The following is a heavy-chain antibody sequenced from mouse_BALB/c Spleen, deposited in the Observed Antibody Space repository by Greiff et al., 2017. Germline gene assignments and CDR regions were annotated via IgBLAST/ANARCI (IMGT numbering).Heavy chain of an antibody. Sequence: EVMLVESGGGLVQPGGSRKLSCAASGFTFSSFGMHWVRQAPEKGLEWVAYISSGSSTIYYADTVKGRFTISRDNPKNTLFLQMTSLRSEDTAMYYCARKLEYYAMDYWGQGTSVTVSS. J-gene: IGHJ4*01. D-gene: IGHD3-1*01. V-gene: IGHV5-17*02. CDR2: ISSGSSTI. CDR3: ARKLEYYAMDY. CDR1: GFTFSSFG.